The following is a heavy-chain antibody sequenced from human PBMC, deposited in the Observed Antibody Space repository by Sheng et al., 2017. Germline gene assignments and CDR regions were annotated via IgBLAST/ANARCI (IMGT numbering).Heavy chain of an antibody. V-gene: IGHV5-10-1*03. CDR2: IDPSDSYT. CDR1: GYSFTSYW. CDR3: ASRITMVREAGYYYYGMDV. J-gene: IGHJ6*02. D-gene: IGHD3-10*01. Sequence: EVQLVQSGAEVKKPGESLRISCKGSGYSFTSYWISWVRQMPGKGLEWMGRIDPSDSYTNYSPSFQGHVTISADKSISTAYLQWSSLKASDTAMYYCASRITMVREAGYYYYGMDVWGQGTT.